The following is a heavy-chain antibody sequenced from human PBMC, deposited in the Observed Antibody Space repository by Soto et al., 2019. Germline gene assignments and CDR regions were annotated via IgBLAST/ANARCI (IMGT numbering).Heavy chain of an antibody. V-gene: IGHV3-23*01. J-gene: IGHJ6*02. Sequence: GGSLRLSCAASGFTFSSYAMSWVRQAPGKGLEWVSAISGSGGSTYYADSVKGRFTISRDNSKNTLYLQMNSLRAEDTAVYYCASLGKTVVVAASRYYYYGMDVWGQGTTVTVS. CDR2: ISGSGGST. CDR1: GFTFSSYA. CDR3: ASLGKTVVVAASRYYYYGMDV. D-gene: IGHD2-15*01.